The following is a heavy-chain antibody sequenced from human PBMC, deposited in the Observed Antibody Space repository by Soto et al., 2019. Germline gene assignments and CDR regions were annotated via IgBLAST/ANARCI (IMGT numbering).Heavy chain of an antibody. D-gene: IGHD6-13*01. J-gene: IGHJ6*02. Sequence: SVKVSCKASGGTFSSYAISWVRQAPGQGLEWMGGIIPIFGTANYAQKFQGRVTITADKSTSTAYMELSSLRSEDTAVYYCARAVAAAGTGKSYGMDVWGQGTTVTVSS. CDR3: ARAVAAAGTGKSYGMDV. CDR1: GGTFSSYA. V-gene: IGHV1-69*06. CDR2: IIPIFGTA.